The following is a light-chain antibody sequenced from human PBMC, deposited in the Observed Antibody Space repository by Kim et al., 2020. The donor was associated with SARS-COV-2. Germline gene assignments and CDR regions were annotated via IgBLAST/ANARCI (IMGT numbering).Light chain of an antibody. Sequence: SPGERATRSCRASQSVSSDLAWYAQKPGQAPRLLIYDASNRATGIPARFSGSGPGTDFTLTISSLEPEDFAVYYCQQRSNWPPTFGQGTRLEIK. CDR1: QSVSSD. V-gene: IGKV3D-11*02. J-gene: IGKJ5*01. CDR3: QQRSNWPPT. CDR2: DAS.